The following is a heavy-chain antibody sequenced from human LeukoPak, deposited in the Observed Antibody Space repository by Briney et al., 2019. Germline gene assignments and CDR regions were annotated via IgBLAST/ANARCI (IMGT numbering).Heavy chain of an antibody. CDR1: GFTFSGHW. CDR2: INQGGSDK. CDR3: TRGNYTRKDALDM. Sequence: SGGSLRLSCAASGFTFSGHWMSWVRQAPGKGLEWVANINQGGSDKYYVDSVKGRFTISRDNAKSSVYLHLNSLRTEDTAVYYCTRGNYTRKDALDMWGLGTMVTVSS. J-gene: IGHJ3*02. V-gene: IGHV3-7*01. D-gene: IGHD1-7*01.